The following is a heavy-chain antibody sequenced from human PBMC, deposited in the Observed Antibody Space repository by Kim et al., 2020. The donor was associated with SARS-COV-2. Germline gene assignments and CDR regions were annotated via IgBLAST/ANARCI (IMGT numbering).Heavy chain of an antibody. CDR2: IYTSGST. V-gene: IGHV4-4*07. CDR1: GGSISSYY. J-gene: IGHJ6*02. CDR3: ASRIGSALYAGYSYGQDYYGMDV. D-gene: IGHD5-18*01. Sequence: SETLSLSCTVSGGSISSYYWSWIRQPAGKGLEWIGRIYTSGSTNYNPSLKSRVTMSVDTSKNQFSLKLSSVTAADTAVYYCASRIGSALYAGYSYGQDYYGMDVWGQGTTVTVSS.